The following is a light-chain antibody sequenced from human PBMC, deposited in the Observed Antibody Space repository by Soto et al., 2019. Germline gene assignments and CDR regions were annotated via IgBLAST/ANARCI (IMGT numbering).Light chain of an antibody. Sequence: DIQMTQSPSSLSASVGDRVPIICRASQNINSYLAWFQQKPGKAPKSLIYDATSLQSGVPSRFSGSGSGTDFSLTISSLQPEDAATYAGQQYERYNHAFGGGKKLEI. J-gene: IGKJ4*01. CDR3: QQYERYNHA. CDR2: DAT. CDR1: QNINSY. V-gene: IGKV1-16*01.